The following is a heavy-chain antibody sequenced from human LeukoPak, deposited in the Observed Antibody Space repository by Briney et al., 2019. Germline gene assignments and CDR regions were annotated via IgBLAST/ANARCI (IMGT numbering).Heavy chain of an antibody. J-gene: IGHJ4*02. CDR2: ISSSSSYI. V-gene: IGHV3-21*01. CDR1: GFTFSSYS. CDR3: ARDMSSGWNFDY. Sequence: GGSLRLSCAASGFTFSSYSMNWVRQAPGKGLEWVSSISSSSSYIYYADSVKGRFTISRDNAKNSPYLQMNSLRAEDTAVYYCARDMSSGWNFDYWGQGTLVTVSS. D-gene: IGHD6-19*01.